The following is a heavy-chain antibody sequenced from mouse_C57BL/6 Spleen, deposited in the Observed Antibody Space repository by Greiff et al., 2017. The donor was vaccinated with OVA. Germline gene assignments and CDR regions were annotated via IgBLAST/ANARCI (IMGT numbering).Heavy chain of an antibody. V-gene: IGHV1-26*01. D-gene: IGHD2-2*01. CDR3: ARGGYDGYAMDY. J-gene: IGHJ4*01. Sequence: EVQLHQSGPELVKPGASVKISCKASGYTFTDYYMNWVKQSHGKSLEWIGDINPNNGGTSYNQKFKGKATLTVDKSSSTAYMELRSLTSEDSAVYYCARGGYDGYAMDYWGQGTSVTVSS. CDR1: GYTFTDYY. CDR2: INPNNGGT.